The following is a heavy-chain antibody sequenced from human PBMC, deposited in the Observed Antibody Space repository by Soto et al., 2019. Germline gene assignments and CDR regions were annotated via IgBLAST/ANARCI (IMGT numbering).Heavy chain of an antibody. D-gene: IGHD5-18*01. CDR3: ARDRGYSYGPFDY. V-gene: IGHV3-20*04. CDR2: INWNGGST. CDR1: GFTFDDYA. J-gene: IGHJ4*02. Sequence: AGGSLRLSCAASGFTFDDYAMSWVRQAPGKGLEWVSGINWNGGSTGYADSVKGRFTISRDNAKNSLYLQMNSLRAEDTALYYCARDRGYSYGPFDYWGQGTLVTVSS.